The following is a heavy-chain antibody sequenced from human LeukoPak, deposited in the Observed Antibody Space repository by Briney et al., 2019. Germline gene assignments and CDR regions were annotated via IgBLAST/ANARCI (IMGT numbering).Heavy chain of an antibody. D-gene: IGHD2-2*02. V-gene: IGHV3-7*03. J-gene: IGHJ4*02. CDR3: ARVYTGNRWHFDY. CDR1: GFTFSTYW. CDR2: IKRDGSEK. Sequence: GGSLRLSCAASGFTFSTYWMSWVRQAPGKGLECVANIKRDGSEKYYVDSVKGRFTILRDDAKSSLYLQMNSLRAEDTAVYFCARVYTGNRWHFDYWGQGTLVTVSS.